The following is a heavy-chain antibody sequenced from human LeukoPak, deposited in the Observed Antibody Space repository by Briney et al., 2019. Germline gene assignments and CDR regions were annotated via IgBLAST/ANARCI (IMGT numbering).Heavy chain of an antibody. CDR1: GYTLTGYY. D-gene: IGHD3-22*01. CDR3: ARGYYYDSSGYYYPVAH. Sequence: ASVKVSCKASGYTLTGYYMHWVRQAPGQGLEWMGWINPNSGGTNYAQKFQGRVTMTRDTSISTAYMELSRLRSDDTAVYYCARGYYYDSSGYYYPVAHWGQGTLVTVSS. J-gene: IGHJ4*02. V-gene: IGHV1-2*02. CDR2: INPNSGGT.